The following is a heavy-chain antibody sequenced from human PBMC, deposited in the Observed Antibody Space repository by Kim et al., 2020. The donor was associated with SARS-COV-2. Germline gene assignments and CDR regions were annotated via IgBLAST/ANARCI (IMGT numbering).Heavy chain of an antibody. CDR2: IYYSGST. D-gene: IGHD3-22*01. J-gene: IGHJ6*02. V-gene: IGHV4-59*13. Sequence: SETLSLTCTVSGGSISSYYWSWIRQPPGKGLEWIGYIYYSGSTNYNPSLKSRVTISVDTSKNQFSLKLSSVTAADTAVYYCARENHYYDSSGYYYYYYGMDVWGQGTTVTVSS. CDR3: ARENHYYDSSGYYYYYYGMDV. CDR1: GGSISSYY.